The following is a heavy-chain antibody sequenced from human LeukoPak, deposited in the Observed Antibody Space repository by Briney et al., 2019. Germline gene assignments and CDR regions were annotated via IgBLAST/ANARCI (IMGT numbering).Heavy chain of an antibody. Sequence: ASVKVSCKASGYTFTGYYMHWVRQAPGQGLEWMGWINPNSGDTKYEQKFQGRVTMTRDTSISTAYMEVSSLRSDDTAVYYCARDASGTSCCDGFDIWGQGTTVTVSS. J-gene: IGHJ3*02. V-gene: IGHV1-2*02. CDR1: GYTFTGYY. CDR2: INPNSGDT. D-gene: IGHD2-2*01. CDR3: ARDASGTSCCDGFDI.